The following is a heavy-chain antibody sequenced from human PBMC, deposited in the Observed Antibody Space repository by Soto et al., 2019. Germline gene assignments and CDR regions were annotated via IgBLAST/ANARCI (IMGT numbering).Heavy chain of an antibody. CDR2: ISAYNGNT. D-gene: IGHD5-18*01. CDR3: ARDLLVYSYCYGGRGYGMDV. CDR1: GYTFTSYG. V-gene: IGHV1-18*01. Sequence: QVQLVQSGAEVKKPGASVKVSCKASGYTFTSYGISWVRQAPGQGLEWMGWISAYNGNTNYAQKLQGRVTMTTDTSTSTAYMELRSLRSDDTAVYYCARDLLVYSYCYGGRGYGMDVWGQGTTVTVSS. J-gene: IGHJ6*02.